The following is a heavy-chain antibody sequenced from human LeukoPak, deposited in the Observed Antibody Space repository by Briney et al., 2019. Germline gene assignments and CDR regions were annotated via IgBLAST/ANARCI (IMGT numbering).Heavy chain of an antibody. CDR1: GYTFNRYG. J-gene: IGHJ4*02. D-gene: IGHD5-18*01. CDR2: ISAYNGNT. CDR3: ARVNGRRGYSYGNDY. Sequence: ASVKVSCKASGYTFNRYGISWVRQAPGQGLEWMGWISAYNGNTNYAQKLQGRVTMTTDTSTSTAYMEVRSLRSDGTAVYYCARVNGRRGYSYGNDYWGQGTLVTVSS. V-gene: IGHV1-18*01.